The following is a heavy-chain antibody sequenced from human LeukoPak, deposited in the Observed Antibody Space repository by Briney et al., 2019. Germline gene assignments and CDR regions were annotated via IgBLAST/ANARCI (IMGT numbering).Heavy chain of an antibody. CDR2: IYTSGST. Sequence: PSETLSLTCTVSGGSISSYYWRWMRQPAGKGLDWIGRIYTSGSTNYNPSLKSRVTMSVDTSKNQFSLKLSSVTAADTAVYYCARDGMDVWGQGTTVTVSS. V-gene: IGHV4-4*07. CDR3: ARDGMDV. J-gene: IGHJ6*02. CDR1: GGSISSYY.